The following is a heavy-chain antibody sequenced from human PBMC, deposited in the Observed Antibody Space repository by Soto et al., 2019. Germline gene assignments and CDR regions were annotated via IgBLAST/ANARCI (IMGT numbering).Heavy chain of an antibody. Sequence: SETLSLTCAVSGGSIGSGGYSWSWIRQPPGKGLEWIGYIYHSGSTYYNPSLKSRVTISVDRSKNQFSLKLSSVTAADTAVYYCARELWDCSGGSCYSNWLDPCGQGTIVTVYS. CDR1: GGSIGSGGYS. J-gene: IGHJ5*02. D-gene: IGHD2-15*01. CDR3: ARELWDCSGGSCYSNWLDP. CDR2: IYHSGST. V-gene: IGHV4-30-2*01.